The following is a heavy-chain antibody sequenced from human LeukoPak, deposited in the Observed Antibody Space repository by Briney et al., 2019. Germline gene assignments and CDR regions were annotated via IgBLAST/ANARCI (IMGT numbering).Heavy chain of an antibody. CDR1: GFTLSSYW. V-gene: IGHV3-74*01. CDR3: ANSPGSPNY. D-gene: IGHD1-1*01. CDR2: INSDGTNT. Sequence: AGGSLSPSCAPSGFTLSSYWMHWVRKPPGRGLVWVLRINSDGTNTNYADFVKGRFTISRDNAKNTLYLQMDSLRAEDTAVYYCANSPGSPNYWGQGTLVTVSS. J-gene: IGHJ4*02.